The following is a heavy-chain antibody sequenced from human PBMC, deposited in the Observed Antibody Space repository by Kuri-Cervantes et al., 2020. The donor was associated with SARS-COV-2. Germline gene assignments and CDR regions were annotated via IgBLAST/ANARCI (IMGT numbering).Heavy chain of an antibody. Sequence: LRPSCTVSGGSISGYYWSWIRQPPGKGLGWSGYIYYSGSTNYNPSLKSRVTISVDTSKNQFSLKLSSVTAADTAAYNCARHSDYSSTLLRFLDPQWGFDPWGQGTLVTVSS. CDR1: GGSISGYY. D-gene: IGHD3-3*01. V-gene: IGHV4-59*08. CDR3: ARHSDYSSTLLRFLDPQWGFDP. CDR2: IYYSGST. J-gene: IGHJ5*02.